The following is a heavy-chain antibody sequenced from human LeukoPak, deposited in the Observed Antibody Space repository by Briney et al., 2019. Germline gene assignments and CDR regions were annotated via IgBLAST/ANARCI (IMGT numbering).Heavy chain of an antibody. V-gene: IGHV3-53*01. Sequence: GGSLRLSCAASGFTVSSNYMSWVRQAPGKGLEWVSVIYSGGSTYYADSVKGRFTISRDNSKKTLYLQMNSLRAEDTAVYYCARGGAGWGTMARFDPWGQGTLVTVSS. CDR3: ARGGAGWGTMARFDP. D-gene: IGHD3-16*01. CDR1: GFTVSSNY. J-gene: IGHJ5*02. CDR2: IYSGGST.